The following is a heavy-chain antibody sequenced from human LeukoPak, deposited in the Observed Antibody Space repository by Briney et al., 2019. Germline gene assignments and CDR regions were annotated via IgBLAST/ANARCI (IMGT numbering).Heavy chain of an antibody. CDR2: IYPGDSDT. D-gene: IGHD5-18*01. CDR3: ARQRYSYGSIDY. V-gene: IGHV5-51*01. CDR1: GYTFTTFW. Sequence: GESLKISCKVSGYTFTTFWIGWVRQMPGKGLEWMGIIYPGDSDTRYSPSFQGQVTISAGKSISTAYLQWSSLKASDTAVYYCARQRYSYGSIDYWGQGTLVTVSS. J-gene: IGHJ4*02.